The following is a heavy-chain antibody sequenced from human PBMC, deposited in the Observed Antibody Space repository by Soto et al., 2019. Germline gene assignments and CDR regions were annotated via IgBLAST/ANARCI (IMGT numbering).Heavy chain of an antibody. V-gene: IGHV4-59*01. CDR1: GGSIGTYY. Sequence: QVQLQESGPGLVKPSETLSLICSVSGGSIGTYYWSWVRQPPGKGLEWLGFVHYSGSTQYKPSLKGRVTVSLETSKYQLSLKLTSVTAADTAIYYCARESEGGNLHDWFDPWGQGTLVTVSS. CDR3: ARESEGGNLHDWFDP. J-gene: IGHJ5*02. D-gene: IGHD3-16*01. CDR2: VHYSGST.